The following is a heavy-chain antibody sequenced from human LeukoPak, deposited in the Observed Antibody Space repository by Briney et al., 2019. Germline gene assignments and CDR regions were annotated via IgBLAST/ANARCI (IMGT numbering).Heavy chain of an antibody. D-gene: IGHD3-10*01. CDR2: ISSSSSI. Sequence: GGSLRLSCAASGFTFSSYSMNWVRQAPGKGLEWVSYISSSSSIYYADSVKGRFTISRDNAKNSLYLQMNSLRAEDTAVCYCARVLLWFGEPEGMDVWGQGTTVTVSS. V-gene: IGHV3-48*04. CDR3: ARVLLWFGEPEGMDV. J-gene: IGHJ6*02. CDR1: GFTFSSYS.